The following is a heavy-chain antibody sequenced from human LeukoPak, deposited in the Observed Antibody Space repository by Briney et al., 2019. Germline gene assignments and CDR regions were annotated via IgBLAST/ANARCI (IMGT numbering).Heavy chain of an antibody. V-gene: IGHV1-2*02. Sequence: ASVKVSCKASGYTFTDYYMNWVRQPPGQGHERMGCINADSGDTDYAQQFQGRVTMTRDTSISTAYMELSRLKSDDTAVYYCARVWSKGGLYAFHIWGQGTMVTGSS. D-gene: IGHD2-15*01. CDR1: GYTFTDYY. CDR3: ARVWSKGGLYAFHI. CDR2: INADSGDT. J-gene: IGHJ3*02.